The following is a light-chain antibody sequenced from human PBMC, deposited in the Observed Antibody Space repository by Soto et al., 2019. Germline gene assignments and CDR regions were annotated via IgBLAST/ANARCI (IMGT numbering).Light chain of an antibody. CDR3: QQYNNWPPIT. J-gene: IGKJ5*01. Sequence: DIQMTQSPSSLSASVGDRVSITCRASQSISTHLSWYQQKPGKAPKLLIYAASSLQSGVPSRFSGSGSGTEFTLTISSLQSEDFAVYYCQQYNNWPPITFGQGTRLEIK. CDR1: QSISTH. V-gene: IGKV1-39*01. CDR2: AAS.